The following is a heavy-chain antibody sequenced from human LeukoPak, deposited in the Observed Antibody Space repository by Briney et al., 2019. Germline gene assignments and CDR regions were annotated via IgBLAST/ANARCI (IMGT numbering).Heavy chain of an antibody. V-gene: IGHV1-2*02. CDR2: INPNSGGP. Sequence: ASVKVSCKASGYTFTTYYIHWVRQAPGQGLEWMGWINPNSGGPKYAQKFQGRVTMTRDTSISTAYLVLSRLASDDTAVYYCARANTIMTTVVTSFDSWGQGTLVTVSS. CDR1: GYTFTTYY. J-gene: IGHJ4*02. D-gene: IGHD4-23*01. CDR3: ARANTIMTTVVTSFDS.